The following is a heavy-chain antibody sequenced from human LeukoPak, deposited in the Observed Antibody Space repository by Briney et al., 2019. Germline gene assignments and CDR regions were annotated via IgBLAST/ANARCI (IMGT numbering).Heavy chain of an antibody. D-gene: IGHD4-17*01. V-gene: IGHV3-33*01. CDR3: ATSYGDYLFDY. J-gene: IGHJ4*02. CDR1: GFSFSSYG. CDR2: IWYDGSNE. Sequence: GGSLRLSCAVSGFSFSSYGMHWVRQAPGKGLEWVAVIWYDGSNENYADSVKGRFTISRDNSKNTLYLQMNSLRAEDTAVYYCATSYGDYLFDYWGQGTLVTVSS.